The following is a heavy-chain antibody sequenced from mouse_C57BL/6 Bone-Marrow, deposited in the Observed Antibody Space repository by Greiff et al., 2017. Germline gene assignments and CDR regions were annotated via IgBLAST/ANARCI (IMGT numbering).Heavy chain of an antibody. V-gene: IGHV5-12*01. Sequence: EVKLMESGGGLVQPGGSLKLSCAASGFTFSDYYMYWVRQTPEQRLEWVAYISNGGGSTYYPDTVKGRFTISRDNAKNTLYLQMSRLKSEDSAMYYCARLGYEGEYFDYGGQGTTLTVSS. J-gene: IGHJ2*01. D-gene: IGHD3-1*01. CDR2: ISNGGGST. CDR1: GFTFSDYY. CDR3: ARLGYEGEYFDY.